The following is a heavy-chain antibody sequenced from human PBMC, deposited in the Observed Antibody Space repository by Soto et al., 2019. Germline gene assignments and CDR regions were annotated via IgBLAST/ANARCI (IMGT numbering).Heavy chain of an antibody. CDR1: GFTFSSYA. V-gene: IGHV3-23*01. J-gene: IGHJ5*02. D-gene: IGHD6-19*01. Sequence: EVQLLESGGGLVQPGGSLRLSCAASGFTFSSYAMSWVRQAPGKGLEWVSSITGGGENTHYADSVKGRFTISRDNSKNTLSLQMNSLRVDYTAVYQCAKGRIAVAAPFNWFDPWGQGTLVTVSS. CDR3: AKGRIAVAAPFNWFDP. CDR2: ITGGGENT.